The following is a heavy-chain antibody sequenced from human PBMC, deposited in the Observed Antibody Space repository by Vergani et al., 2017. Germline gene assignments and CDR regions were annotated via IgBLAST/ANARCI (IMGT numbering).Heavy chain of an antibody. Sequence: VQLVESGGGLVQPGGSLRLSCAASGFTFSNFGMHWIRQAPGKGLEWLAYIGKDGINTRYRDAVKGRFTVSRDNSKDILYLQMDILRIEDTALYYCAKYLRDSTDGLPDSWGPGTLVIVSS. D-gene: IGHD2-21*02. J-gene: IGHJ4*02. CDR3: AKYLRDSTDGLPDS. CDR1: GFTFSNFG. V-gene: IGHV3-30*02. CDR2: IGKDGINT.